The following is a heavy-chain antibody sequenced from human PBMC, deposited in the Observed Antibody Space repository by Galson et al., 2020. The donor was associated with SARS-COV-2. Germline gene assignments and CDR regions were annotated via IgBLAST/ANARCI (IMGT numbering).Heavy chain of an antibody. J-gene: IGHJ3*02. D-gene: IGHD1-1*01. Sequence: ASVKVSCKASGYTFTGYYIHWVRQAPGQGLEWMGWNNPNSGGTTYAQNFQDWVTMTRDTSISTAYMELSRLRSDDTAVYYCARDNDHDAFDIWGQGTMVTVSS. CDR3: ARDNDHDAFDI. CDR1: GYTFTGYY. V-gene: IGHV1-2*04. CDR2: NNPNSGGT.